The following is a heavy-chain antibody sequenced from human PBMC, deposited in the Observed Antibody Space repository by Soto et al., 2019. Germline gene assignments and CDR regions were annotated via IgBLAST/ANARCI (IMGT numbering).Heavy chain of an antibody. CDR3: AKDRDYPRDYFHY. V-gene: IGHV3-23*01. Sequence: GGSLRLSCAASGFTFSSYAMSWVRQAPGKGLEWVSAVSGNGQGIYYADSVRGRFTISRDNSKNTVFLHMDSLRAEDTAVYYCAKDRDYPRDYFHYWGQGTLVPVSS. CDR2: VSGNGQGI. J-gene: IGHJ4*02. CDR1: GFTFSSYA. D-gene: IGHD3-10*01.